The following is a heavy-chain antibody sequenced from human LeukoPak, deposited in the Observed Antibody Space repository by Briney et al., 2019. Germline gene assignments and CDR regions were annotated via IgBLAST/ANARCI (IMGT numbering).Heavy chain of an antibody. Sequence: GGSLRLSCSASGFTFSSYTMTWVRQAPGKGLEWVSVISGSGGRTYYADSVKGRFTISRDNAKNSVYLQMNSLGADDTAVYYCATYSILNAREFRYWGQGTLVTVTS. CDR2: ISGSGGRT. J-gene: IGHJ1*01. CDR1: GFTFSSYT. D-gene: IGHD4-11*01. CDR3: ATYSILNAREFRY. V-gene: IGHV3-23*01.